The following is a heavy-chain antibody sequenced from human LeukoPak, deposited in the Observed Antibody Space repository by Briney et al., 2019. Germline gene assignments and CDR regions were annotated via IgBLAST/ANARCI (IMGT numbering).Heavy chain of an antibody. J-gene: IGHJ3*02. CDR2: INHSGST. CDR3: ARPAAAGQNDAFDI. CDR1: GGSFSGYY. Sequence: PSETLSLTCAVYGGSFSGYYWSWIRQPPGKGLEWIGEINHSGSTNYNPSLKSRVTISGDTSKIQISLKLSSVTAADTAIYYCARPAAAGQNDAFDIWGQGTMVTVSS. V-gene: IGHV4-34*01. D-gene: IGHD6-13*01.